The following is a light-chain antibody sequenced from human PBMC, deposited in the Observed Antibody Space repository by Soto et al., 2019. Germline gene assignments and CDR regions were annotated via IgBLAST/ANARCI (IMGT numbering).Light chain of an antibody. CDR1: SSDVGGYNY. CDR3: CSYAGSYTLV. Sequence: QSALTQPRSVSGSPGQSVTISCTGTSSDVGGYNYVSWYQQHPGKAPKLMIYDVSKRPSGFPDRFSGSKSGNTASLTISGLQAEDEADYYCCSYAGSYTLVFGGGTKLTV. CDR2: DVS. J-gene: IGLJ2*01. V-gene: IGLV2-11*01.